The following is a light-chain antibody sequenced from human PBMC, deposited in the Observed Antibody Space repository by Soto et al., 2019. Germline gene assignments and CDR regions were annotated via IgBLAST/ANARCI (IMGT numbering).Light chain of an antibody. J-gene: IGKJ4*01. CDR2: DAS. CDR3: QQRDNWPLLT. V-gene: IGKV3-11*01. Sequence: EIVLTQSPATLSLSPGERATLSCRASQSVSSYLAWYQHKPGQAPRLLIYDASNRATGIPARFSGSGSGTDFTLTISRLEPEDFAVYYCQQRDNWPLLTFGGGTKVEIK. CDR1: QSVSSY.